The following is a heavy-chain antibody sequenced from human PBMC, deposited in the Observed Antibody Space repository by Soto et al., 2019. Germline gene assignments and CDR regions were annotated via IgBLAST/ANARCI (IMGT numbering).Heavy chain of an antibody. CDR2: INHSGST. V-gene: IGHV4-34*01. Sequence: SETLSLTCAVYGGSFSGYYWSWIRQPPGKGLEWIGEINHSGSTNYNPSLKSRVTISVDKSKNQFSLNLSSMTAADTALYYCARVHNLVTTISARDSWGQGPLVTVSP. D-gene: IGHD4-17*01. CDR1: GGSFSGYY. J-gene: IGHJ4*02. CDR3: ARVHNLVTTISARDS.